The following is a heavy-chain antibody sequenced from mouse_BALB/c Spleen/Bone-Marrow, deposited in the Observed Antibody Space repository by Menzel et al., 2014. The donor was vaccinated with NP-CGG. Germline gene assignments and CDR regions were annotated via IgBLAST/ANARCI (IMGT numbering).Heavy chain of an antibody. J-gene: IGHJ4*01. CDR1: GFTFSNYG. Sequence: EVNVVESGGDLVKPGGSLKLSCAASGFTFSNYGMSWVRQTPDKRLEWVATISSGGSYTYFPDSVKGRFTISRDNAKNTLYLQMNSLKSEDAAMYYCARLTPDYAMDYRGQGTSVTVSS. CDR2: ISSGGSYT. CDR3: ARLTPDYAMDY. D-gene: IGHD1-3*01. V-gene: IGHV5-6*01.